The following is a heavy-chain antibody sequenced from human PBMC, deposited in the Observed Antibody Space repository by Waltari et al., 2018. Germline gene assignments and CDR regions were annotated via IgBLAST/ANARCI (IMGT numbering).Heavy chain of an antibody. J-gene: IGHJ4*02. V-gene: IGHV4-30-2*01. CDR2: IEHSGST. CDR3: AGVSRYPYLDY. Sequence: QLQLQESGSGLVKPSKTLSLTCAVSGGSISSGGYSWSWIRQPPVKGLEWFGYIEHSGSTYYNPSLKSRVTISVDRAKNQFSLKLSSVTAADTAVYYCAGVSRYPYLDYWGQGTLVTVSS. CDR1: GGSISSGGYS. D-gene: IGHD1-20*01.